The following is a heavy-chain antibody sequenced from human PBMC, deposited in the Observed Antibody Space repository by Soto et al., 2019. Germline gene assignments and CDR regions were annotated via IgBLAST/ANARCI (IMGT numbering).Heavy chain of an antibody. CDR1: GFTFSTFG. V-gene: IGHV3-30*03. CDR3: IGELASGY. J-gene: IGHJ4*02. CDR2: ISHDSNNK. Sequence: QVQLVESGGDVVQPGRSLRLSCAASGFTFSTFGMHWVRQAPGKGLEWVAVISHDSNNKYYAEFVKGRFTISRDNSKNTLYLQMNNLRGEDTAVYYCIGELASGYWGQGTLVTVSS. D-gene: IGHD3-3*01.